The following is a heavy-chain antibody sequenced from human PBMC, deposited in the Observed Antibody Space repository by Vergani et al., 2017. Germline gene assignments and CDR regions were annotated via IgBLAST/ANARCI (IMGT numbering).Heavy chain of an antibody. CDR3: ARMDCTNGVCYTGGVYY. V-gene: IGHV4-59*01. CDR2: IYYSGST. D-gene: IGHD2-8*01. J-gene: IGHJ4*02. Sequence: QVQLQESGPGLVKPSETLSLTCTVSGGSISSYYWSWIRQPPGKGREWIGYIYYSGSTNYNPSLKSRVTISVDTSKNQFSLKLSSVTAADTAVYYCARMDCTNGVCYTGGVYYWGQGTLVTVSS. CDR1: GGSISSYY.